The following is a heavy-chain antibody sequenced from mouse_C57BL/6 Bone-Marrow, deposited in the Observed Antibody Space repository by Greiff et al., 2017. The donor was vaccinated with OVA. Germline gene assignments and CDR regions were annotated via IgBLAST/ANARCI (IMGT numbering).Heavy chain of an antibody. CDR2: IDPSGSYT. V-gene: IGHV1-50*01. CDR1: GYTFTSYW. CDR3: ARRGYPYYYAMDY. D-gene: IGHD2-2*01. J-gene: IGHJ4*01. Sequence: QVHVKQPGAELVKPGASVKLSCKASGYTFTSYWMQWVKQRPGQGLEWIGEIDPSGSYTNYNQKFKGKATLTVDTSSSTAYMQLSSLTSEDSAVYYCARRGYPYYYAMDYWGQGTSVTVSS.